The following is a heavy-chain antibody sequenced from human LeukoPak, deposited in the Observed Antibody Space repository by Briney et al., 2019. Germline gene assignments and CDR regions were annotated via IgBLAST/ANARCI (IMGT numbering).Heavy chain of an antibody. CDR2: ISAYNGNT. D-gene: IGHD6-19*01. J-gene: IGHJ2*01. Sequence: GASVKVSCKASGYTFTSYDINWVRQATGQGLEWMGWISAYNGNTNYAQKLQGRVTMTTDTSTSTAYMELRNLRSDDTAVYYCAASSGRLRYWYFDLWGRGTLVTVSS. V-gene: IGHV1-18*01. CDR3: AASSGRLRYWYFDL. CDR1: GYTFTSYD.